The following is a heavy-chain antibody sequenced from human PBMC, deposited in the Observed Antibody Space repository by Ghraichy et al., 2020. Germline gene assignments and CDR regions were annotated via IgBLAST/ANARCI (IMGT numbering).Heavy chain of an antibody. CDR2: INHSGST. J-gene: IGHJ4*02. CDR3: ARRNYYYGSGSLAE. V-gene: IGHV4-34*01. CDR1: GGSFSGYY. D-gene: IGHD3-10*01. Sequence: TLSLTFAVYGGSFSGYYWSWIRQPPGKGLEWIGEINHSGSTNYNPSLKSRVTISVDTSKNQFSLKLSSVTAADTAVYYCARRNYYYGSGSLAEWGQGTLVTVSS.